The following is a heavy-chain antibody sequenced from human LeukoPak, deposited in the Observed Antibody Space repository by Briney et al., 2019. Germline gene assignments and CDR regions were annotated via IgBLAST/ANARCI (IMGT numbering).Heavy chain of an antibody. CDR3: ARGFLLGYCSSISCPRRWFDP. J-gene: IGHJ5*02. CDR2: INPSGGST. D-gene: IGHD2-2*01. Sequence: ASVKVSCKASGYTFTSYYMHWVRQAPGQGLEWMGIINPSGGSTSYAQKFQGRVTMTRDTSTSTVYMELSSLRSEDTAVYYCARGFLLGYCSSISCPRRWFDPWGQGTLVTVSS. CDR1: GYTFTSYY. V-gene: IGHV1-46*01.